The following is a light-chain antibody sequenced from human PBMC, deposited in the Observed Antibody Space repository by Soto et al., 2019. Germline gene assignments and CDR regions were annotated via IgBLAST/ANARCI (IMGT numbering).Light chain of an antibody. CDR2: WAS. J-gene: IGKJ2*01. Sequence: DIVMTQSPDSLAVSLGERATINCKSSQSVLYSSTNKNYLAWYQQKPGQPPKLLIYWASTRESGVTDRFSGGGSVTDFTLTISSLQAEDVAVYYCQQYYRSPQTFGQGTKLEIK. CDR1: QSVLYSSTNKNY. CDR3: QQYYRSPQT. V-gene: IGKV4-1*01.